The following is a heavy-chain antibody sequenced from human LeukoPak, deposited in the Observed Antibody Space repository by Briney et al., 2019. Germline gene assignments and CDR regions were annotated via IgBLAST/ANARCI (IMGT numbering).Heavy chain of an antibody. CDR1: GITFSSYS. D-gene: IGHD1-14*01. CDR2: ISSTSSMI. J-gene: IGHJ4*02. Sequence: GGSLSLSCAASGITFSSYSMNWVRQAPGKGLEWISYISSTSSMIFYADSVRGRFTISRDYAKSSLYLQMNSLRDEDTAVYYCARDPLPRTYPFDYLGQGTLVSVSS. V-gene: IGHV3-48*02. CDR3: ARDPLPRTYPFDY.